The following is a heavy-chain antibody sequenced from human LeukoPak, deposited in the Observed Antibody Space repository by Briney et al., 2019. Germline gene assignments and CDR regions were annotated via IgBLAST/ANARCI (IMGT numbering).Heavy chain of an antibody. V-gene: IGHV3-11*01. CDR1: GFTFSDYY. J-gene: IGHJ3*02. CDR3: ASPSLGYGSGSYIDAFDI. D-gene: IGHD3-10*01. Sequence: GGSLRLSCAASGFTFSDYYMSWIRQAPGKGLEWVSYISSSGSTIYYADSAKGRFTISRDNAKNSLYLQMNSLRAEDTAVYYCASPSLGYGSGSYIDAFDIWGQGTMVTVSS. CDR2: ISSSGSTI.